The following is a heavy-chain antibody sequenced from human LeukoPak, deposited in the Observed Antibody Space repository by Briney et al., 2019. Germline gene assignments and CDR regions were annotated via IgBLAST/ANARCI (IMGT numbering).Heavy chain of an antibody. V-gene: IGHV1-18*01. CDR1: GYTFSNSG. CDR3: ARDPPASMTPPDY. D-gene: IGHD2/OR15-2a*01. CDR2: ISAYNGNT. J-gene: IGHJ4*02. Sequence: ASVEVSCKASGYTFSNSGICWVRQAPGQGLEWMGWISAYNGNTNYAQKLQGRVIMITDTSTSTAYMELRSLRSDDTAVYYCARDPPASMTPPDYWGQGTLVTVSS.